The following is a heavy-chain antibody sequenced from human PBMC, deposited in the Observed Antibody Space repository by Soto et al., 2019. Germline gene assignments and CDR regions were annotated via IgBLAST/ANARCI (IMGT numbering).Heavy chain of an antibody. V-gene: IGHV4-34*01. CDR3: ARGQVVAATLSYYYYYGMDV. J-gene: IGHJ6*02. D-gene: IGHD2-15*01. CDR1: GGSFSGYY. Sequence: SETLSLTCAVYGGSFSGYYWSWIRQPPGKGLEWIGEINHSGSTNYNPSLKSRVTISVDTSKNQFSLKLSSVTAADTAVYYCARGQVVAATLSYYYYYGMDVSGQGTTVTVSS. CDR2: INHSGST.